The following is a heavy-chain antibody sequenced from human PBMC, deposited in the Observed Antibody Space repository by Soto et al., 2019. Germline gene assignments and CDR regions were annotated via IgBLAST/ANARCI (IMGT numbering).Heavy chain of an antibody. D-gene: IGHD7-27*01. J-gene: IGHJ6*03. CDR1: GFILSDCA. Sequence: EVQLVESGGGLVQPGGSLRLSCATSGFILSDCAMNWVRQAPGKGLAWVSYISSSSSVIDYAESVKGRFTVSRDNARNSLYLQMNSLRAEDTAVYYCARDLSWGSNWYYYMDVWGKGTTVTVSS. CDR3: ARDLSWGSNWYYYMDV. V-gene: IGHV3-48*01. CDR2: ISSSSSVI.